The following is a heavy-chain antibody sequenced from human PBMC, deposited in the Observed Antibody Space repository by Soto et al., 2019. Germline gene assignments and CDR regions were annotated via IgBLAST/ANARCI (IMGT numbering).Heavy chain of an antibody. Sequence: SETLSLTCTVSGGSISSGGYYWSWILQHPGKGLEWIGYIYYGGSTYYNPSLKSRVTISVDTSKNQFSRKLSSVTAADTAVYYCASQLGSEVYYYYYMDVWGKGTTVTVS. CDR2: IYYGGST. D-gene: IGHD6-6*01. V-gene: IGHV4-31*03. J-gene: IGHJ6*03. CDR1: GGSISSGGYY. CDR3: ASQLGSEVYYYYYMDV.